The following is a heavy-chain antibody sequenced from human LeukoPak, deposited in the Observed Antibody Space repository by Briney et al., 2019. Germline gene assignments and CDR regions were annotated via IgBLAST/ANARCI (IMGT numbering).Heavy chain of an antibody. CDR2: MYYSGST. CDR1: GDSISSSSYY. CDR3: AGFKRSGEDWFGP. J-gene: IGHJ5*02. V-gene: IGHV4-39*01. D-gene: IGHD1-26*01. Sequence: SETLSLTCTVSGDSISSSSYYWACIRQPPGKGLEWIGSMYYSGSTYYNPSLKSRVTISVDTSKNQFSLKLSALTAASTSVYFCAGFKRSGEDWFGPWGQGTLVSVSS.